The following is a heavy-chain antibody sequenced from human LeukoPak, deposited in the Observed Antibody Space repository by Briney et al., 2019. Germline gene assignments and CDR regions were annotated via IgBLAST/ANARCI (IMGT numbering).Heavy chain of an antibody. D-gene: IGHD2-15*01. V-gene: IGHV3-48*01. J-gene: IGHJ4*02. CDR3: ATAYGSQ. CDR1: GFTFSTHS. CDR2: IGSSGSPI. Sequence: GGSLRPSCAASGFTFSTHSMNWVRRAPGKGLEWLSNIGSSGSPISYADSVKGRFTISRDNAKNSLYLQMNSLRAEDTAVYYCATAYGSQWGQGTLVTVSS.